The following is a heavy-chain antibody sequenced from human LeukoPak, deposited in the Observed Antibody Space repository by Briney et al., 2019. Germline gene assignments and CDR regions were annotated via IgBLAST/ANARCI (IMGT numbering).Heavy chain of an antibody. CDR3: ARDYCSSTSCYADAFDI. Sequence: SETLSLTCTVSGDTISGFYWSWIRQPAGKGLEWIGRIYTSGSTNYNPSLKSRVTMSVDTSKNQFSLKLSSVTAADTAAYYCARDYCSSTSCYADAFDIWGQGTMVTVSS. D-gene: IGHD2-2*01. J-gene: IGHJ3*02. V-gene: IGHV4-4*07. CDR1: GDTISGFY. CDR2: IYTSGST.